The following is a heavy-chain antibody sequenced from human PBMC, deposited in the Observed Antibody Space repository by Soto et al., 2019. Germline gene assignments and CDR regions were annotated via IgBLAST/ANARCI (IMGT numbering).Heavy chain of an antibody. CDR3: TTPAGYFWYFDL. J-gene: IGHJ2*01. D-gene: IGHD3-22*01. CDR2: IKSKTDGGTT. CDR1: GFTFSNAW. Sequence: GGSLRLSCAASGFTFSNAWMSWVRQAPGKGLEWVGRIKSKTDGGTTDYAAPVKGRFTISRDDSKNTLYLQMNSLKTEDSGMNSYTTPAGYFWYFDLWGRGTLVTVSS. V-gene: IGHV3-15*01.